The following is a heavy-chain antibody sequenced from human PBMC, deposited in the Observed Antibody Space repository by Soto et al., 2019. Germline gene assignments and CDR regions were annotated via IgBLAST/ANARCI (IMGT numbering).Heavy chain of an antibody. D-gene: IGHD1-26*01. CDR1: GFSLTTDRVG. CDR3: AHAYGGRSLY. Sequence: QITLKESGPPLVKPTQTLTLTCTFSGFSLTTDRVGVGWIRQPPGEALEWLAVIYWDDSKTYRPSLESSLTITKDTSQNQVALTMTNMDSVETATYYCAHAYGGRSLYWGQGTLVTVSS. J-gene: IGHJ4*02. CDR2: IYWDDSK. V-gene: IGHV2-5*02.